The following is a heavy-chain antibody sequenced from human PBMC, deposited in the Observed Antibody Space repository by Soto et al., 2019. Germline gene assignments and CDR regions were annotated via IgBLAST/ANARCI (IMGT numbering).Heavy chain of an antibody. Sequence: ASVKVSCKASGYTFTSYGISWVRQAPGQGLEWMGWNSAYNGNTNYAQKLKGRVTMTTDTSTNTAYLELRSLTAADTAVYYCARVSSSEVFVGQRDDAFDIWGQGTMVTVSS. V-gene: IGHV1-18*01. CDR1: GYTFTSYG. J-gene: IGHJ3*02. CDR3: ARVSSSEVFVGQRDDAFDI. D-gene: IGHD2-2*01. CDR2: NSAYNGNT.